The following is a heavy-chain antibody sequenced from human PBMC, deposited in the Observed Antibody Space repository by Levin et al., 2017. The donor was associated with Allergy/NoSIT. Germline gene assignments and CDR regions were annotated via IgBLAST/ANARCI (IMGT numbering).Heavy chain of an antibody. V-gene: IGHV3-66*02. CDR2: LFGGDRT. CDR1: GLTVSYNY. CDR3: APGPFDY. J-gene: IGHJ4*02. Sequence: GGSLRLSCAASGLTVSYNYMHMSWVRQAPGKGLEWVSVLFGGDRTHSADSVKGRFTISRDNSKNTLYLQMNSLNAEDTAVYYCAPGPFDYWGQGTVVTVSS.